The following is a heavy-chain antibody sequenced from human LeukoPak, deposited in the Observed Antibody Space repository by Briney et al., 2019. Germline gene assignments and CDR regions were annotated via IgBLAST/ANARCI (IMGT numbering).Heavy chain of an antibody. D-gene: IGHD4-17*01. J-gene: IGHJ4*02. CDR1: GGSISSSSYY. V-gene: IGHV4-39*01. Sequence: PSETLSLTCTVSGGSISSSSYYWGWIRQPPGKGLEWIGSICYSGSTYYNPSLKSRVTISVDTSKNQFSLKLSSVTAADTAVYYCARGDYVDPEFDYWGQGTLVTASS. CDR2: ICYSGST. CDR3: ARGDYVDPEFDY.